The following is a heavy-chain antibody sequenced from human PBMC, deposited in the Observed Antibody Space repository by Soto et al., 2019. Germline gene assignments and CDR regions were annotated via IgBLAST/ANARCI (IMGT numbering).Heavy chain of an antibody. CDR2: TNPNSGGT. V-gene: IGHV1-2*02. D-gene: IGHD3-10*01. CDR3: ARVGSNPGGYYYYYGMDV. J-gene: IGHJ6*02. Sequence: GASVKVSCKASGYTFTGYYMHWVRQAPGQGLEWMGWTNPNSGGTNYAQKFQGRVTMTRDTSISTAYMELSRLRSDDTAVYYCARVGSNPGGYYYYYGMDVWGQGTTVTVSS. CDR1: GYTFTGYY.